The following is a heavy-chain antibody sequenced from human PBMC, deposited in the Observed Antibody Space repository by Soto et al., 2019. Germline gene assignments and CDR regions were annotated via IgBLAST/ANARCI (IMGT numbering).Heavy chain of an antibody. Sequence: GASVKVSCKASGYTFTSYGISWVRQAPGQGLEWMGWISAYNGNTNYAQKLQGRVTMTTDTSTSTAYMELRSLRSDDTAVYYCARDPIVVVNAPNYYYYGMDVWGQGTTVTVSS. D-gene: IGHD3-22*01. CDR1: GYTFTSYG. J-gene: IGHJ6*02. CDR3: ARDPIVVVNAPNYYYYGMDV. CDR2: ISAYNGNT. V-gene: IGHV1-18*01.